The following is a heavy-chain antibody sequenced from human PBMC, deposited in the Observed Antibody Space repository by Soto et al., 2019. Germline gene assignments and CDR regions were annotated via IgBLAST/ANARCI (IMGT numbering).Heavy chain of an antibody. V-gene: IGHV1-69*01. CDR1: GGTFSSYA. CDR3: ASPSIAARPYYYYYGMDV. J-gene: IGHJ6*02. CDR2: IIPIFGTA. D-gene: IGHD6-6*01. Sequence: QVQLVQSGAEVKKPGSSVKVSCKASGGTFSSYAISWVRQAPGQGLEWMGGIIPIFGTANYAQKFQGRVTSTADESTSTAYMELSSLRSEDTAVYYCASPSIAARPYYYYYGMDVWGQGTTVTVSS.